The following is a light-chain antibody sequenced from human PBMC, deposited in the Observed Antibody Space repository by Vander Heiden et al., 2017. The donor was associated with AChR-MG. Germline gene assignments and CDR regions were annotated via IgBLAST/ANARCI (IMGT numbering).Light chain of an antibody. Sequence: LVTQMPSPLVSPAGTVTLPRGLSSGSVSTSHYSVWFQQTPGHAPRTLISGTNLRSSGVPDRFSGSISGNNAALTITGAQADDESDYYCVLYMGRDIWVFGGGTKLTVL. CDR3: VLYMGRDIWV. CDR1: SGSVSTSHY. CDR2: GTN. V-gene: IGLV8-61*01. J-gene: IGLJ3*02.